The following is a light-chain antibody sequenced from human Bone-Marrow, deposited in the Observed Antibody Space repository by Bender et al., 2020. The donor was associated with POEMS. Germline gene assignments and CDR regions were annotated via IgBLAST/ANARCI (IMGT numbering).Light chain of an antibody. CDR1: SSNIGSNP. CDR2: RNN. J-gene: IGLJ2*01. Sequence: QSVLTQAPSASATPGQRVTISCSGTSSNIGSNPVYWYQQLPGTAPKLLIYRNNQRPSGVPDRFSGSKSGTSASLAISGLRSEDEADYYCAAWDDSLSGLVFGGGTKLTVL. V-gene: IGLV1-47*01. CDR3: AAWDDSLSGLV.